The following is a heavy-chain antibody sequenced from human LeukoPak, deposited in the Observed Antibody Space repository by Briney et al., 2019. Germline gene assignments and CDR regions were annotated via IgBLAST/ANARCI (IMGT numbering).Heavy chain of an antibody. CDR3: ARDHRIAAGATSFDY. V-gene: IGHV4-39*02. J-gene: IGHJ4*02. CDR2: VHHTGST. D-gene: IGHD6-13*01. CDR1: GVSISNNYFY. Sequence: NPSETLSLSCSVSGVSISNNYFYWAWIRQPPGQGLELIGYVHHTGSTFHNSSLKSRVTISADTSQNQFSPSLTSVTAADTAVYYCARDHRIAAGATSFDYWGQGTLVTVSS.